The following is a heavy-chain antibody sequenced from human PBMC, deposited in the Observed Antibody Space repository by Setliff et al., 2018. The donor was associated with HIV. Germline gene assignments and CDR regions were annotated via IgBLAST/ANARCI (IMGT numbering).Heavy chain of an antibody. Sequence: SETLSLTCAVYGGSFSEYYWSWIRQSPGKGLEWIGEINHSGSTHYNPPLKSRATISVDTSKNQFSLKLTSVTAADTAVYYCGGSYFYDSSGFYSNNWFDPWGQGTLVTVSS. J-gene: IGHJ5*02. D-gene: IGHD3-22*01. CDR1: GGSFSEYY. V-gene: IGHV4-34*01. CDR2: INHSGST. CDR3: GGSYFYDSSGFYSNNWFDP.